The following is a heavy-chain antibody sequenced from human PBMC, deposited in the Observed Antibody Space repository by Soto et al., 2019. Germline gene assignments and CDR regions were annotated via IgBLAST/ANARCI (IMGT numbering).Heavy chain of an antibody. D-gene: IGHD3-3*02. CDR3: VRYDRINMKPYSPEGFHI. Sequence: WETLSLTCTVSGDSISSSNSHWGWTRQPPGKGLEYIGSVYYGGAIFYSGNIYYNPSLKSRVTISVDTSKNQFSLRLSSVTAADTGVYYCVRYDRINMKPYSPEGFHIWGQGTMVTVSS. CDR1: GDSISSSNSH. CDR2: VYYGGAIFYSGNI. V-gene: IGHV4-39*01. J-gene: IGHJ3*02.